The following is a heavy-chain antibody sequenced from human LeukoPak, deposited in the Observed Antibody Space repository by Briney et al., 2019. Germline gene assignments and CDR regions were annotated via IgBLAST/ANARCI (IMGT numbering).Heavy chain of an antibody. D-gene: IGHD3-10*01. V-gene: IGHV3-15*01. J-gene: IGHJ4*01. CDR3: ATEGGVRYIDPRYFDY. CDR2: IKSHSDGRTR. Sequence: GGSLRLSCAASGFTFSHFEMTWVRQAPGKGLEWLGRIKSHSDGRTRDYAAPVKGRFTISRDDSKSTLFLHMNSLKSEDTAVYYCATEGGVRYIDPRYFDYRGHGVLVTVSS. CDR1: GFTFSHFE.